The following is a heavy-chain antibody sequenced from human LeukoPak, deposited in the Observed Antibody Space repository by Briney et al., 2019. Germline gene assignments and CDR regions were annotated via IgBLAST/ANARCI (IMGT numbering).Heavy chain of an antibody. J-gene: IGHJ5*02. D-gene: IGHD6-13*01. CDR3: ARVSRKDHSSSWYFRFDP. CDR1: GGSFSGYY. Sequence: PSETLSLTCAVYGGSFSGYYWSWIRQPPGKGLEWIGEINHSGSTNYNPSLKSRVTISVDTSKNQFSLKLSSVTAADTAVYYCARVSRKDHSSSWYFRFDPWGQGTLVTVSS. V-gene: IGHV4-34*01. CDR2: INHSGST.